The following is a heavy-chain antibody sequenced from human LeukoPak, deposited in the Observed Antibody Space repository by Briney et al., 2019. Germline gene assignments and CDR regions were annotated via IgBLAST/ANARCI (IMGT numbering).Heavy chain of an antibody. CDR2: INHSGST. J-gene: IGHJ5*02. V-gene: IGHV4-34*01. Sequence: SETLSLTCAVYGGSFSGYYWSWIRQPPGKGLEWVGEINHSGSTNYNPSVKSRVTISVDTSKNQFSLKPSSVTPAETAVYYCARSPLPRGYLNGPTTHWFDPWGQGTLVTVSS. CDR1: GGSFSGYY. D-gene: IGHD1-26*01. CDR3: ARSPLPRGYLNGPTTHWFDP.